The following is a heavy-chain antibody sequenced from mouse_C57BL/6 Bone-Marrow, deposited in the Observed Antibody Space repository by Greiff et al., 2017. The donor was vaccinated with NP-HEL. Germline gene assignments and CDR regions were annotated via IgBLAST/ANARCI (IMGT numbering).Heavy chain of an antibody. V-gene: IGHV5-17*01. J-gene: IGHJ1*03. Sequence: EVKLMESGGGLVKPGGSLKLSCAASGFTFSDYGMHWVRQAPEKGLEWVAYISRGSSTIYYADTVKGRFTISRDNAKNTLFLQMTSLRSEDTAMYYCARGYYYYGSSYWYFDVWGTGTTVTVSS. CDR1: GFTFSDYG. D-gene: IGHD1-1*01. CDR2: ISRGSSTI. CDR3: ARGYYYYGSSYWYFDV.